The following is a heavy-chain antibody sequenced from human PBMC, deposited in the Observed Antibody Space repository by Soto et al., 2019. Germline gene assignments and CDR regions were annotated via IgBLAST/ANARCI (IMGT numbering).Heavy chain of an antibody. CDR3: ARASSPFRYLVSVFDP. V-gene: IGHV4-61*01. Sequence: SETLSLTCTVSGGSVRSASCYWSWVRQPPGQQLEWIGDIFYSGTSKYNPSLKSRVTISVDTSKNQFSLKLSSVTAADTALYYCARASSPFRYLVSVFDPWGQGTLVTVSS. CDR1: GGSVRSASCY. CDR2: IFYSGTS. J-gene: IGHJ5*02. D-gene: IGHD2-15*01.